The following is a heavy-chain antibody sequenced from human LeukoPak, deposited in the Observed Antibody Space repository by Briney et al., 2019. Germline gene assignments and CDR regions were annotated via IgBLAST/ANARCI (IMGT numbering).Heavy chain of an antibody. Sequence: GGSLRLSCAVSGFTFSSYGMHWVRQAPGKGLEWVAFIRYDGSNTYYADSVKGRFTISRDNSKNTLYLQMNSLKAEDTAVYYCGKDLRYGDYEPLDYWAQGTLVTVSS. CDR2: IRYDGSNT. J-gene: IGHJ4*02. CDR3: GKDLRYGDYEPLDY. CDR1: GFTFSSYG. V-gene: IGHV3-30*02. D-gene: IGHD4-17*01.